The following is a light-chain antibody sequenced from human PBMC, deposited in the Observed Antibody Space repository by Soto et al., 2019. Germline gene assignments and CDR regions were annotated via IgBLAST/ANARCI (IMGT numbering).Light chain of an antibody. V-gene: IGKV1-5*03. Sequence: KMTQYTNTLSGSVGHSVTITCRASQTISSWLAWYQQKPGKAPKLLIYKASTLKSGVPSRFSGSGSGTEFTLTISCLQPDDFAPYYCQDSTSHSGPFAQGTKVDVK. CDR1: QTISSW. CDR2: KAS. J-gene: IGKJ1*01. CDR3: QDSTSHSGP.